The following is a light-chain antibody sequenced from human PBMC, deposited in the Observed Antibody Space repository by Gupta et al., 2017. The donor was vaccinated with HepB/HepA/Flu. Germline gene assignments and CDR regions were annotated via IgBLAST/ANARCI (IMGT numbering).Light chain of an antibody. V-gene: IGKV2-30*01. J-gene: IGKJ2*01. CDR3: FQYTYRPHT. Sequence: IYRVSNRDSGVPDRFSGGGSGTYFTLRISSVEAEDVGVYYCFQYTYRPHTFGQGTKLEVK. CDR2: RVS.